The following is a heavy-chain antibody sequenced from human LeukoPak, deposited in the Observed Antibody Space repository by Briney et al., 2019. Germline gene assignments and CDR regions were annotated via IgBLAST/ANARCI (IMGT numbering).Heavy chain of an antibody. V-gene: IGHV3-21*01. Sequence: GSLRLSCAASGFTFSSYSMNWVRQAPGKGLEWVSSISSSSSYIYYADSVKGRFTISRDNAKNSLYLQMNSLRAEDTAVYYCARDYGDYDAALDYWGQGTLVTVSS. J-gene: IGHJ4*02. CDR1: GFTFSSYS. CDR2: ISSSSSYI. CDR3: ARDYGDYDAALDY. D-gene: IGHD4-17*01.